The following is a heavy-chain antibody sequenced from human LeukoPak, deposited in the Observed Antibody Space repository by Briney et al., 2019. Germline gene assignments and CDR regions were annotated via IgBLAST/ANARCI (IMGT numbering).Heavy chain of an antibody. CDR1: GYTFTSYD. CDR2: MSPNSGNT. V-gene: IGHV1-8*01. CDR3: ARVRVVPAAIAIYYYYYGMDV. Sequence: ASVKVSCKASGYTFTSYDINWVRQATGQGLEWVGWMSPNSGNTGYAQKFQGRVTMTRNTSISTAYMELSSLRSEDTAVYYCARVRVVPAAIAIYYYYYGMDVWGQGTTVTVSS. D-gene: IGHD2-2*01. J-gene: IGHJ6*02.